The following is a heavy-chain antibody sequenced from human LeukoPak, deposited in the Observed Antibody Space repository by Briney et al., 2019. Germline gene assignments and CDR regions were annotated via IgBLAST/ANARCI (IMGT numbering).Heavy chain of an antibody. Sequence: SVKVSCKASGGTFSSYAISWVRQAPGQGLEWMGRTIPIFGTANYAQKFQGRVTITTDESTSTAYMELSSLRSEDTAVYYCARDHRYYYDSSGYYDYNWFDPWGQGTLVTVSS. CDR2: TIPIFGTA. CDR3: ARDHRYYYDSSGYYDYNWFDP. CDR1: GGTFSSYA. V-gene: IGHV1-69*05. J-gene: IGHJ5*02. D-gene: IGHD3-22*01.